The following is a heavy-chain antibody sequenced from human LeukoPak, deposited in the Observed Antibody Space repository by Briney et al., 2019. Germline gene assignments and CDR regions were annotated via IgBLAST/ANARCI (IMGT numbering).Heavy chain of an antibody. Sequence: SETLSLTCTVSGYSISSGYYWGWIRQPPGKGLEWIGSIYHSGSTYYNPSLKSRVTISVDTSKNKFSLKLSSVTAADTAVYYCAKPGSSRGIAGRRPTKYYFDYWGQGTLVTVSS. CDR2: IYHSGST. V-gene: IGHV4-38-2*02. CDR1: GYSISSGYY. CDR3: AKPGSSRGIAGRRPTKYYFDY. J-gene: IGHJ4*02. D-gene: IGHD6-6*01.